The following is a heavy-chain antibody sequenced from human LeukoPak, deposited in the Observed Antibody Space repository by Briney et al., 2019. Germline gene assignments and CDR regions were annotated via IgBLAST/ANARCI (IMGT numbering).Heavy chain of an antibody. CDR2: IFGSGGSA. V-gene: IGHV3-23*01. J-gene: IGHJ4*02. Sequence: GGSLRLSCTASGFAFGSYAMYWVRQAPGKGLEWVSGIFGSGGSAHYADSVKGRFTISRDNSKNTVYLEMNSLGVEDTAVYCCAKTTVGYSSGRFPGWPADYWGQGTLVTVSS. CDR3: AKTTVGYSSGRFPGWPADY. D-gene: IGHD2-15*01. CDR1: GFAFGSYA.